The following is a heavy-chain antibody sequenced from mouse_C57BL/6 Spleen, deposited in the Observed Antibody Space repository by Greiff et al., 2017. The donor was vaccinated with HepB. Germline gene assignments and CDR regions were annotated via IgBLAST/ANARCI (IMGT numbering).Heavy chain of an antibody. J-gene: IGHJ2*01. CDR2: IYPGSGST. V-gene: IGHV1-55*01. Sequence: VQLVESGAELVKPGASVKMSCKASGYTFTSYWITWVKQRPGQGLEWIGDIYPGSGSTNYNEKFKSKATLTVDTSSSTAYMQLSSLTSEDSAVYYCARDDGYYKGDYWGQGTTLTVSS. D-gene: IGHD2-3*01. CDR3: ARDDGYYKGDY. CDR1: GYTFTSYW.